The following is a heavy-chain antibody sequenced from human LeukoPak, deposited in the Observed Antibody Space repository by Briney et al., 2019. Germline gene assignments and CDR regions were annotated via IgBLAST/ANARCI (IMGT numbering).Heavy chain of an antibody. CDR1: GFTFSSYD. J-gene: IGHJ4*02. CDR3: AKAKWELFYFDY. CDR2: ISGSGGST. D-gene: IGHD1-26*01. V-gene: IGHV3-23*01. Sequence: GGSLRLSCAASGFTFSSYDMSWARQAPGKGLEWVSTISGSGGSTYYADSVKGGFTISRDNSKNTLYLQMNSLGAEDTAVYYCAKAKWELFYFDYWGQGTLVTVSS.